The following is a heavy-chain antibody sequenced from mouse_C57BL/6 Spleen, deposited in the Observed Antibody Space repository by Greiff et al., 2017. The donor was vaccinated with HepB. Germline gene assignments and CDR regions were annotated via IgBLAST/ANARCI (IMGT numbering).Heavy chain of an antibody. CDR1: GYTFTSYW. CDR2: IDPSDSET. D-gene: IGHD2-1*01. J-gene: IGHJ2*01. CDR3: ARGIYYNYFDY. V-gene: IGHV1-52*01. Sequence: QVQLKQPGAELVRPGSSVKLSCKASGYTFTSYWMHWVKQRPIQGLEWIGNIDPSDSETHYNQKFKDKATLTVDKSSSTAYMQLSSLTSEDSAVYYCARGIYYNYFDYWGQGTTLTVSS.